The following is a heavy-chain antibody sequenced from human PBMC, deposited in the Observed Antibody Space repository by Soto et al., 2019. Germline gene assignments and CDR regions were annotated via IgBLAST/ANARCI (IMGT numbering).Heavy chain of an antibody. V-gene: IGHV3-11*01. CDR1: GFTFSAYY. Sequence: QVQLVESGGGLVKPGGSLRLSCAASGFTFSAYYMSGIPQPPGKGREWVSNIIRSGSTIYYADSVKGRFTISRDNAKNSLYLQMNSLRAEDTAVYYCARGSAAGSGSSYYYYYYYMDVWGKGTTVTVSS. J-gene: IGHJ6*03. D-gene: IGHD3-10*01. CDR2: IIRSGSTI. CDR3: ARGSAAGSGSSYYYYYYYMDV.